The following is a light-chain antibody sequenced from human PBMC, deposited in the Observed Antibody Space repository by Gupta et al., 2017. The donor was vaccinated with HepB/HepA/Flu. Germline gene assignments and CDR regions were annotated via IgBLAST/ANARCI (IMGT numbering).Light chain of an antibody. CDR1: SSDVGGYNY. Sequence: QSALTQPASVSGSPGPSITISCPGTSSDVGGYNYVSWYQQHPGKAPKLMIYDVSNRPSGVSNRFSGSKSGNTASLTISGFQAEDEADYYCSSYTSSSAVVFGGGTKLTVL. CDR3: SSYTSSSAVV. CDR2: DVS. V-gene: IGLV2-14*01. J-gene: IGLJ2*01.